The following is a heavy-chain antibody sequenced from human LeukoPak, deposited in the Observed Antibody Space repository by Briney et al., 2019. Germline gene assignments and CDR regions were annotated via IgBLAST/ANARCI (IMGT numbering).Heavy chain of an antibody. CDR1: GFTFSSYA. D-gene: IGHD1-26*01. CDR2: ISGSGGST. Sequence: PGGSLRLSCAASGFTFSSYAMSWVRQAPGKGLEWVSAISGSGGSTYYADSVKGRFAISRDNSKNTLYLQMNSLRAEDTAVYYCANTLPSGSLVGSFDIWGQGTMVTVSS. V-gene: IGHV3-23*01. J-gene: IGHJ3*02. CDR3: ANTLPSGSLVGSFDI.